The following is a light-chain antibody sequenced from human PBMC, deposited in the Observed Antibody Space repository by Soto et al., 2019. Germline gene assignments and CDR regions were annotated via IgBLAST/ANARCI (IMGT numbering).Light chain of an antibody. CDR3: QQYDSSWGFT. Sequence: EIVLTQSPGTLSLSPGERATLSCGASQSVSSSYLAWYQQKPGQAPRLLIYGSSSRATGIPDRFSGSGSGTDFTLTISRLEPEDFAVYYCQQYDSSWGFTFGPGTKVDIK. J-gene: IGKJ3*01. V-gene: IGKV3-20*01. CDR2: GSS. CDR1: QSVSSSY.